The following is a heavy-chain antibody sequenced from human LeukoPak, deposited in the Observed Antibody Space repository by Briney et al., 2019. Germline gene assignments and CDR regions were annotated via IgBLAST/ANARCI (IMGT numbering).Heavy chain of an antibody. Sequence: GGSLRLSCAVSGFTLTNHGVSWVRQAPGKGLEWVSIITGTGGRYYGDSVKGRFILSRDNSKNTLYLQMNSLRAEDTAVYYCPRVKAVALPFDYWGQGTLVTVSS. V-gene: IGHV3-66*02. CDR3: PRVKAVALPFDY. CDR1: GFTLTNHG. D-gene: IGHD6-19*01. CDR2: ITGTGGR. J-gene: IGHJ4*02.